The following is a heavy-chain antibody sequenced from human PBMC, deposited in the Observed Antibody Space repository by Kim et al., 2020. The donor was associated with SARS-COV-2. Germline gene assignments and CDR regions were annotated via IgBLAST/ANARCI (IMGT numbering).Heavy chain of an antibody. J-gene: IGHJ3*02. V-gene: IGHV3-23*01. CDR2: ISGSGGST. Sequence: GGSLRLSCAASGFTFSSYAMSWVRQAPGKGLEWVSAISGSGGSTYYADPVKGRFTISRDNSKNTLYLQMNSLRAEDTAVYYCAKDRGYYDFWSGYGPSDAFDIWGQGTMVTVSS. CDR1: GFTFSSYA. CDR3: AKDRGYYDFWSGYGPSDAFDI. D-gene: IGHD3-3*01.